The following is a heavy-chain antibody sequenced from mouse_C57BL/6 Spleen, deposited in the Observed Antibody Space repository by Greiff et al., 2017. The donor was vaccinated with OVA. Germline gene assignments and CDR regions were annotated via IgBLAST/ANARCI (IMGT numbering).Heavy chain of an antibody. CDR3: ARSGMVTTWFAY. V-gene: IGHV1-76*01. CDR1: GYTFTDYY. D-gene: IGHD2-2*01. J-gene: IGHJ3*01. CDR2: IYPGSGNT. Sequence: VQLQQSGAELVRPGASVKLSCKASGYTFTDYYINWVKQRPGQGLEWIARIYPGSGNTYYNEKFKGKATLTAEKSSSTAYMQLSSLTSEDSAVYFCARSGMVTTWFAYWGQGTLVTVSA.